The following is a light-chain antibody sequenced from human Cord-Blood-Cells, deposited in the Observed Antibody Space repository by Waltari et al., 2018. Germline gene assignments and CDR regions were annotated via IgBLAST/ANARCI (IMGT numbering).Light chain of an antibody. CDR3: QQYNSYSKLT. CDR2: KAS. J-gene: IGKJ4*01. V-gene: IGKV1-5*03. Sequence: DIQMTQSPSTLSASVGDRVTITCRASQSISSWLAWYQQKPGKAPKHLIYKASSLESGVPSRFSGSGSGTEFTLTISSLQPDDFATYYCQQYNSYSKLTFGGGTKVEIK. CDR1: QSISSW.